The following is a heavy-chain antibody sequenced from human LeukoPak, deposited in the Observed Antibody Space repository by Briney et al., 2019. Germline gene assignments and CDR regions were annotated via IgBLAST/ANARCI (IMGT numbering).Heavy chain of an antibody. Sequence: ASVTVSYKASGYSFTNYYMHWVREAPGQGLEWVGIINPSGGSTTSAQKFQGRVTMTRDTSTSTVYMELSSLRSEDTAVYYCARGLPRNYDILTGHLNRPNFDYWGQGTLVTVSS. J-gene: IGHJ4*02. V-gene: IGHV1-46*01. CDR2: INPSGGST. CDR1: GYSFTNYY. CDR3: ARGLPRNYDILTGHLNRPNFDY. D-gene: IGHD3-9*01.